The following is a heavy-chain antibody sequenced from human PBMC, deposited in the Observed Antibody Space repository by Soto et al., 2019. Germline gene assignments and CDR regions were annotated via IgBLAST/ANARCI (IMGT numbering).Heavy chain of an antibody. CDR1: GGTFSSYA. V-gene: IGHV1-69*01. Sequence: QVQLVQSGAEVKKPGSSVKVSCKASGGTFSSYAISWVRQAPGQGLAWMGGIIPIFGTAHYAQKFQGRVKITADESTSTAYMELSSLRAEDTAVYYCARGPSYYYDSSDIDYWGQGTLVTVSS. CDR2: IIPIFGTA. D-gene: IGHD3-22*01. CDR3: ARGPSYYYDSSDIDY. J-gene: IGHJ4*02.